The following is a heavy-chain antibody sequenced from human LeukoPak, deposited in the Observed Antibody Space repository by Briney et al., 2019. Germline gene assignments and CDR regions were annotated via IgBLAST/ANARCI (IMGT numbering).Heavy chain of an antibody. Sequence: PGRSLRLSCAASGFTFSSYAMHWVRQAPGKGLEWVAVISYDGSNKYYADSVKGRFTISTDNSKNTLYLQMNSLRAEDTAVYYCTTVAAAGHYDYWGQGTPVTASS. V-gene: IGHV3-30-3*01. CDR1: GFTFSSYA. D-gene: IGHD6-13*01. CDR3: TTVAAAGHYDY. J-gene: IGHJ4*02. CDR2: ISYDGSNK.